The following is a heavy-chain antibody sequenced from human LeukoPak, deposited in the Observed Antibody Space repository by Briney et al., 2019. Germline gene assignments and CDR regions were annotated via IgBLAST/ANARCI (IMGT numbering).Heavy chain of an antibody. V-gene: IGHV3-23*01. J-gene: IGHJ4*02. D-gene: IGHD2-2*01. CDR3: AHGAMYQLDY. CDR1: GFPFSSHG. Sequence: GGTLRLSCVASGFPFSSHGMSWVRQAPGKGLEWVSGIIGSGGSTYADSVKGRFTISGDKSRNTLFLQMNSLRAEDTAVYYCAHGAMYQLDYWGQGTLVTVSS. CDR2: IIGSGGST.